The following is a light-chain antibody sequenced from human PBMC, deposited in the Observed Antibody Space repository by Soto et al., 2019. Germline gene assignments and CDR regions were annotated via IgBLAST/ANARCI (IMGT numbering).Light chain of an antibody. V-gene: IGKV1-16*01. CDR1: LPISNY. Sequence: DIQMTQSPSSLSASVGDRVTITCRASLPISNYLAWYQQKPGKAPKLLIDSASTLQSGVPSRFSASGSGTEFTLTISSLQPDDFATYYCQHYNSYGTFGQGTKVDIK. CDR2: SAS. CDR3: QHYNSYGT. J-gene: IGKJ1*01.